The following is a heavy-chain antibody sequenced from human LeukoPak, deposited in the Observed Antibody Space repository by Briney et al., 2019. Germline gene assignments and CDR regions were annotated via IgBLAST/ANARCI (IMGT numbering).Heavy chain of an antibody. Sequence: GGSLRLSCAASGFTFSSYSMNWVRQAPGKGLEWVSSISSGSTYIYYADSVKGRFSTSRDNAKNSLYLQMNSLRAEDTAVYYCARGRTSGGMTTDIDYWGQGTLVTVSS. D-gene: IGHD4-11*01. CDR1: GFTFSSYS. CDR3: ARGRTSGGMTTDIDY. CDR2: ISSGSTYI. V-gene: IGHV3-21*01. J-gene: IGHJ4*02.